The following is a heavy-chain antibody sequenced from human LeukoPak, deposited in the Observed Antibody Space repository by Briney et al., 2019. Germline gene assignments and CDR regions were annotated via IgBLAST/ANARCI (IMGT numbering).Heavy chain of an antibody. CDR1: SGSLTGYY. CDR2: VYATGTT. D-gene: IGHD6-19*01. Sequence: SATLSLTCTVSSGSLTGYYWSWIRQPPGKGLEWIAYVYATGTTNYNPSLKTRATISMDTSKNQLSLTLTSVTAADTAVYYCARVGSGGAWFDFWGQGTLVSVSS. CDR3: ARVGSGGAWFDF. V-gene: IGHV4-59*01. J-gene: IGHJ4*02.